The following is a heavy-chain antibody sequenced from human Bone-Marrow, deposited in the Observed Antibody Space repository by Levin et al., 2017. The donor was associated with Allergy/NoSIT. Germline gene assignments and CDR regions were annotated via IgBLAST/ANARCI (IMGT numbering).Heavy chain of an antibody. D-gene: IGHD1-26*01. CDR3: ARDQFRRATFWERWFDP. Sequence: GGSLRLSCAASGFTFSNSWMSWVRQTPGKGLEWVANIKEDGSEKYYVDSVKGRFTISRDNAKNSLYVQMNSLRAEDTAVYYCARDQFRRATFWERWFDPWGQGTLVIVSS. CDR2: IKEDGSEK. J-gene: IGHJ5*02. CDR1: GFTFSNSW. V-gene: IGHV3-7*01.